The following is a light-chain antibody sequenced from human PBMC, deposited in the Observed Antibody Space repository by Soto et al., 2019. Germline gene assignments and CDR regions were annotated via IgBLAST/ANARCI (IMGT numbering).Light chain of an antibody. V-gene: IGKV3-11*01. Sequence: EVGLTQSPATLSWSPGDRATLSCRASQSVSHALAWYQQKPGQAPRLLIHDASSRATGITARFSGSGSETDFTLTISSLEPDDLAVYYCQQRGSWPPSITFGQGTLLEIK. CDR2: DAS. J-gene: IGKJ5*01. CDR1: QSVSHA. CDR3: QQRGSWPPSIT.